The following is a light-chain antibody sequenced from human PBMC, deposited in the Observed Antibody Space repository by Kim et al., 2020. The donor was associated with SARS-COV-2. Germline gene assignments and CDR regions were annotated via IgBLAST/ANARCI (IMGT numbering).Light chain of an antibody. CDR1: RSIGNH. J-gene: IGKJ2*01. CDR2: AAS. CDR3: QQGKIPPYT. Sequence: DIQMTQSPSSLSASVGDRVTITCRASRSIGNHLNWYQQRPGKAPNLLIYAASNLQTGVSSRFSGSESGTDFTLSIRNLQPEDSETYYYQQGKIPPYTFGQGTKL. V-gene: IGKV1-39*01.